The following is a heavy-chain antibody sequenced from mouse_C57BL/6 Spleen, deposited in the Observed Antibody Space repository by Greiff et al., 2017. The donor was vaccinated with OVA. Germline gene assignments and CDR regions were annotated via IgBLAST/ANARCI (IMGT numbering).Heavy chain of an antibody. CDR2: ISGGGGNT. D-gene: IGHD1-1*01. J-gene: IGHJ1*03. Sequence: EVKLVESGGGLVKPGGSLKLSCAASGFTFSSYTMSWVRQTPEKRLEWVATISGGGGNTYYPDSVKGRFTISRDNAKNTLYLQMSSLRSEDTALYYCARHYYGSSYDDWYFDVWGTGTTVTVSS. CDR1: GFTFSSYT. CDR3: ARHYYGSSYDDWYFDV. V-gene: IGHV5-9*01.